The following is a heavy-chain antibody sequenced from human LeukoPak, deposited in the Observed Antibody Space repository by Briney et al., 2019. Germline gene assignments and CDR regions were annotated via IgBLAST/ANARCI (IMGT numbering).Heavy chain of an antibody. Sequence: PGGSLRLSCAASGFTFSSYWMSWVRQAPGKGLEWVANIKQDGSEKYYVDSVKGRFTISRDNAKNSLYLQMNSLRAEDTAVYYCARDLITDSSGYDYWGQGTLVTVSS. J-gene: IGHJ4*02. CDR2: IKQDGSEK. CDR3: ARDLITDSSGYDY. V-gene: IGHV3-7*01. CDR1: GFTFSSYW. D-gene: IGHD6-19*01.